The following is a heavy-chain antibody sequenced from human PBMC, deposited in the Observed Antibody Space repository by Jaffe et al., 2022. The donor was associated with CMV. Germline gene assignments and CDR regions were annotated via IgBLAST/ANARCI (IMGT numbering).Heavy chain of an antibody. CDR1: GFTFSSFG. CDR2: ISSSGSNT. V-gene: IGHV3-23*01. J-gene: IGHJ4*02. Sequence: EVQLLESGGGLVQPGGSLRLSCAASGFTFSSFGMSWVRQAPGKGLEWVSHISSSGSNTYYADSVKGRFTISRDNSKNTLYLQMSSLRAEDTAVYYCARRSSGWLFDYWGQGTLVTVTS. CDR3: ARRSSGWLFDY. D-gene: IGHD6-19*01.